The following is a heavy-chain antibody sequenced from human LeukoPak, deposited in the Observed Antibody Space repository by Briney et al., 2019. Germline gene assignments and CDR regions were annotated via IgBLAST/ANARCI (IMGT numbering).Heavy chain of an antibody. Sequence: ASVKVSCKASGYTFTGYYIHWVRQAPGQGLEWMGWINPNSGGTNYAQKFQGRVTMTRDTSINTAYMELSRLRSDDTAVYYCASGAPSIVVVPNDAFDIWGQGTMVTVSS. D-gene: IGHD2-2*01. J-gene: IGHJ3*02. CDR2: INPNSGGT. CDR1: GYTFTGYY. V-gene: IGHV1-2*02. CDR3: ASGAPSIVVVPNDAFDI.